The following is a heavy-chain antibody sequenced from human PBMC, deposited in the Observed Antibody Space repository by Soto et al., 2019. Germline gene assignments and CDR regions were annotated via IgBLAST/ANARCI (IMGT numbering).Heavy chain of an antibody. J-gene: IGHJ6*02. Sequence: ASVKVSCTASGYTFTSYAMHWVRQAPGQRLEWMGWINAGNGNTKYSQKFQGRVTITRDTSASTAYMELSSLRSEDTAVYYCARGFASTMVRGVASIDYYYYGMDVWGQGTTVTV. CDR1: GYTFTSYA. CDR3: ARGFASTMVRGVASIDYYYYGMDV. D-gene: IGHD3-10*01. V-gene: IGHV1-3*01. CDR2: INAGNGNT.